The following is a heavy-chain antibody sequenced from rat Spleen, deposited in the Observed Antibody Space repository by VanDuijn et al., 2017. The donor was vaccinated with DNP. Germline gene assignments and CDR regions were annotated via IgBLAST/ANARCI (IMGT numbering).Heavy chain of an antibody. V-gene: IGHV5-22*01. Sequence: EVQLVESGGGLVQPGRSLKLSCAASGFTFSDYYMAWVRQAPTKGLELVSYIRYDGGSTYYGDSVKGRFTISRDNAKRTLFLQMDSLRSDDTATYHCVRQTGYQGYKYLDDRGQGVMVTVSS. CDR2: IRYDGGST. D-gene: IGHD4-1*01. J-gene: IGHJ2*01. CDR1: GFTFSDYY. CDR3: VRQTGYQGYKYLDD.